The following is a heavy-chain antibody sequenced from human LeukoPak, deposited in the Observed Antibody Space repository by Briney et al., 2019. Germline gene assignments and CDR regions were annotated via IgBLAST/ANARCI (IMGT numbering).Heavy chain of an antibody. V-gene: IGHV3-7*01. J-gene: IGHJ3*02. CDR1: GFRFSSYW. CDR2: MKQDGSQI. D-gene: IGHD3-9*01. Sequence: GGSLRLLCAASGFRFSSYWMTWVRQAPGEGREWVANMKQDGSQISYVDSVKGRFTISRDNAKNSLYLQMNSVRAEDTAVYYCARIMDSSGSYDAFDIWGQGTMVTVSS. CDR3: ARIMDSSGSYDAFDI.